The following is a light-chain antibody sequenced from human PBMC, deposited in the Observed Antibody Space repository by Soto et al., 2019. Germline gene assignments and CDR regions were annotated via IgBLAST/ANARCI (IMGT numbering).Light chain of an antibody. J-gene: IGKJ1*01. CDR3: KHYGRSGT. Sequence: EIVLTQSPGALSLFPGERATVSCSSSQSFSRTYLAWYQQTPVQAPRLLIYATSSRATGIPDRFSGSGSGTDSTLTISRLEPEYVALYYCKHYGRSGTCGQGTKG. CDR1: QSFSRTY. CDR2: ATS. V-gene: IGKV3-20*01.